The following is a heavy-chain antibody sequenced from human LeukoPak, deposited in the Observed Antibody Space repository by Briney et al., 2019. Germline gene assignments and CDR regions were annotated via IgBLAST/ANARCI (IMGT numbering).Heavy chain of an antibody. CDR2: ISAYNGNT. D-gene: IGHD2-2*01. CDR3: ARDFIVVVPAASPRGFDP. J-gene: IGHJ5*02. V-gene: IGHV1-18*01. Sequence: ASVKVSCKASGYTFTSYGISWVRQAPGQGLEWMGWISAYNGNTNYAQKLQGRVTMTTDTSTSTAYMELRSLRSDDTAVYYCARDFIVVVPAASPRGFDPWGQGTLVTVSS. CDR1: GYTFTSYG.